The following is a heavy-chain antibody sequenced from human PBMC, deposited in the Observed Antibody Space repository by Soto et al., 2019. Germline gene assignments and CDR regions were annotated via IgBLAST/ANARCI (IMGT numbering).Heavy chain of an antibody. CDR2: IYYSGST. CDR3: FFFQAEDGIRDRCTVSAFLLNRSSDL. D-gene: IGHD2-15*01. V-gene: IGHV4-31*02. Sequence: PRKILECIGYIYYSGSTYYNPSLKSRVTISVDTSKNQFSLKLSSVTAADTAVYYFFFFQAEDGIRDRCTVSAFLLNRSSDL. J-gene: IGHJ2*01.